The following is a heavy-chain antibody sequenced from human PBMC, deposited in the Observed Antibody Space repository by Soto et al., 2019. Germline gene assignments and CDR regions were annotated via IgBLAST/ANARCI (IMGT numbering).Heavy chain of an antibody. CDR2: IDSGGSTT. J-gene: IGHJ4*02. D-gene: IGHD6-13*01. CDR1: GFTFSSYW. V-gene: IGHV3-74*01. Sequence: PGGSLRLSCAASGFTFSSYWMHWVRQTPGKGLVWVSRIDSGGSTTTYADSVKGRFTISRDDAKNTLYLQMNSLRAEDTAVYYCARDQTAAGPTTFDSRGQG. CDR3: ARDQTAAGPTTFDS.